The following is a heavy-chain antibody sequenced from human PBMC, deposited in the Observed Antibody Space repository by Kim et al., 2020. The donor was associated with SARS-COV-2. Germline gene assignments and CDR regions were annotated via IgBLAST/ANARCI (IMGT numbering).Heavy chain of an antibody. CDR2: IYYSGST. CDR3: ARLRPHWGRAPDY. D-gene: IGHD3-16*01. J-gene: IGHJ4*02. V-gene: IGHV4-59*13. Sequence: SETLSLTCTVSGGSISSYYWSWIRQPPGKGLEWIGYIYYSGSTNYNPSLKSRVTISVDTSKNQFSLKLSSVTAADTAVYYCARLRPHWGRAPDYWGQGTL. CDR1: GGSISSYY.